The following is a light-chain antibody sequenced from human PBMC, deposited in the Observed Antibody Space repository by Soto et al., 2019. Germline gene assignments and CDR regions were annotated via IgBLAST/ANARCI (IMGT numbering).Light chain of an antibody. J-gene: IGKJ4*01. Sequence: EIVLTQSPGTLSLSPGERATLSCRASQSVSSSYLAWYQQKPGQAPRLRIYGATSRATGITDRFSGTGTGTDVTLTISRRESVDLEVDDLQLYGSFHASFGGGTDAEIK. CDR1: QSVSSSY. CDR3: QLYGSFHAS. CDR2: GAT. V-gene: IGKV3-20*01.